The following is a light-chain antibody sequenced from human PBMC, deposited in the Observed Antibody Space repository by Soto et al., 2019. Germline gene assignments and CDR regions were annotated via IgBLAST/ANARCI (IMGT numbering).Light chain of an antibody. CDR2: DAY. V-gene: IGKV3-11*01. J-gene: IGKJ5*01. CDR3: QQYNNWPFS. Sequence: EVLLTQSPVTLSLSPGERATLSCRASQSFRGLLAWYQQKPGQAPRLLIYDAYNRATGIPPRFSGSGSGTDFTLTISGLQSEDSAVYFCQQYNNWPFSFGQGTRLEIK. CDR1: QSFRGL.